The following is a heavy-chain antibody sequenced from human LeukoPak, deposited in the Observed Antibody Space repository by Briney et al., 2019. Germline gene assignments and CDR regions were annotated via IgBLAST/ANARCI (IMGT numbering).Heavy chain of an antibody. V-gene: IGHV1-46*01. D-gene: IGHD5-24*01. J-gene: IGHJ4*02. CDR2: INPSGGST. Sequence: ASVKVSCKASGYTFTNFYMHWVRQAPGQGLEWMGIINPSGGSTSYAQKFQGRVTMTRDTSTSTVYMELSNLRSEDTAVYYCAREGLQQDNDYWGQGTLVTVSS. CDR3: AREGLQQDNDY. CDR1: GYTFTNFY.